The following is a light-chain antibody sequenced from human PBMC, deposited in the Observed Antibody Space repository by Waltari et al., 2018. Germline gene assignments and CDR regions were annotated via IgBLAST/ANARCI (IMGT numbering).Light chain of an antibody. CDR3: QQYNSYSWT. Sequence: DIQMTQSPSTLSASVGDRVTITCRDSQSMDSCLAWYQQKPGKAPKLLIYQASSLESGVPSRFSGSGSGTEFTLTISSLQPDDFATYYCQQYNSYSWTFGQGTKVEIK. J-gene: IGKJ1*01. V-gene: IGKV1-5*03. CDR2: QAS. CDR1: QSMDSC.